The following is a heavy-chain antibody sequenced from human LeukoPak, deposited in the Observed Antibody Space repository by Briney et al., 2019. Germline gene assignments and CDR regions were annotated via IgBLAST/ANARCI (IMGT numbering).Heavy chain of an antibody. CDR1: GFNFDDYA. Sequence: GGSLRLSCAASGFNFDDYAMHWVRQAPGKGLEWVSGISWNSGSIGYADSVKGRFTISRDNAKNSLYLQMNSLRAEDTALYYCAKGFVPTGMDVWGQGTTVTVSS. J-gene: IGHJ6*02. V-gene: IGHV3-9*01. D-gene: IGHD2-8*01. CDR2: ISWNSGSI. CDR3: AKGFVPTGMDV.